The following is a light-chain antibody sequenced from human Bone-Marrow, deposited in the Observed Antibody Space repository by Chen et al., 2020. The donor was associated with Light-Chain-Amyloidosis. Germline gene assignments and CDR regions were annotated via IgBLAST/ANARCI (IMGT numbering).Light chain of an antibody. J-gene: IGLJ2*01. CDR2: RDT. Sequence: SYELTQPPSVSVSPGQTARITCSGDDLPTKYAHWYPQKPGQAPVLVIHRDTERPSGISERFSGSSSGTTATLTISGVQAEDEADYHCQSADSSGTYEVIFGGGTKLTVL. CDR3: QSADSSGTYEVI. V-gene: IGLV3-25*03. CDR1: DLPTKY.